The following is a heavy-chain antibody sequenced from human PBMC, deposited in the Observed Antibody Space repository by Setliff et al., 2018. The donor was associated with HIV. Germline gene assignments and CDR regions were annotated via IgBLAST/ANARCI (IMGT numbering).Heavy chain of an antibody. CDR3: ARGGLGVVTSFDS. CDR1: GFTFSGFE. V-gene: IGHV3-48*03. J-gene: IGHJ4*02. Sequence: PGGSLRLSCAVSGFTFSGFEMNWVRQAPGRGLQWLAYLSESQTHYADSVRGRLSISVDTSKNKFSLKLSSLTAADTAVYYCARGGLGVVTSFDSWGPGTLVTVSS. CDR2: LSESQT. D-gene: IGHD3-3*01.